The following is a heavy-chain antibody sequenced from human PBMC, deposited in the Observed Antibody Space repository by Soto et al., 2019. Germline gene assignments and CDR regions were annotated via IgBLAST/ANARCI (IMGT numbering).Heavy chain of an antibody. V-gene: IGHV3-30*04. CDR3: ARDSRITIFGVAPPYGFGP. J-gene: IGHJ5*02. CDR1: GFTFSSYA. D-gene: IGHD3-3*01. Sequence: GGSLRLSCAASGFTFSSYAMHWLRQAPGKGLEWVAVISYDGSNKYYADSVKGRFTISRDNSKNTLYLQMNSLRAEDTAVYYCARDSRITIFGVAPPYGFGPWGQGTLVTVSS. CDR2: ISYDGSNK.